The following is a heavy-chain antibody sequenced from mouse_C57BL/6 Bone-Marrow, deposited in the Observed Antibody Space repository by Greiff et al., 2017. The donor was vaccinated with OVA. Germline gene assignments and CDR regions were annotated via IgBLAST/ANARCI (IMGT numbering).Heavy chain of an antibody. D-gene: IGHD1-1*01. CDR2: ISSGSSTI. V-gene: IGHV5-17*01. CDR3: AAITTVVARYFDY. CDR1: GFTFSDYG. J-gene: IGHJ2*01. Sequence: EVQLVESGGGLVKPGGSLKLSCAASGFTFSDYGMHWVRQAPEKGLEWVAYISSGSSTIYYADTVKGRFTISRDNAKNTLFLQMTSLRSEDTAMYYCAAITTVVARYFDYWGQGTTLTVSS.